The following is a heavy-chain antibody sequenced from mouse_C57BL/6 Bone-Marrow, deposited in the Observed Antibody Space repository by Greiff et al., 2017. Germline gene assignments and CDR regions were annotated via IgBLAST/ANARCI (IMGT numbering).Heavy chain of an antibody. J-gene: IGHJ4*01. CDR3: TTWLLKLRVRNAMDY. CDR1: GFNIKDDY. D-gene: IGHD3-2*02. CDR2: IDPENGDT. V-gene: IGHV14-4*01. Sequence: EVHLVEPGAELVRPGASVKLSCTASGFNIKDDYMHWVKQRPEQGLEWIGWIDPENGDTEYASKFQGKATITADTSSNTAYLQLSRLTSEDTAVYYCTTWLLKLRVRNAMDYWGQGTSVTVSS.